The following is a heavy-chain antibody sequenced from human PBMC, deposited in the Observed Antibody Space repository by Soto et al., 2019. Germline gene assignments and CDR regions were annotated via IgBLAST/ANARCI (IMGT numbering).Heavy chain of an antibody. CDR2: ISGSGGST. CDR1: GFTFSSYA. D-gene: IGHD5-12*01. CDR3: AKDLRDGYNPYYFDY. Sequence: GGSLRLSCAASGFTFSSYAMSWVRQAPGKGLEWVSAISGSGGSTYYADSVKGRFTISRDNSKNTLYLQMNSLRAEDTAVYYCAKDLRDGYNPYYFDYWGQGTLVTVSS. J-gene: IGHJ4*02. V-gene: IGHV3-23*01.